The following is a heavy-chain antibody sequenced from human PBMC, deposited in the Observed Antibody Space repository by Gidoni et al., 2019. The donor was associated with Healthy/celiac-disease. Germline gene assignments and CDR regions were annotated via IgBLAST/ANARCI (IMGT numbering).Heavy chain of an antibody. V-gene: IGHV3-7*01. CDR3: AGSTYYFDY. D-gene: IGHD3-10*01. Sequence: EVQLVESGGGVVQPGGSLRLAVAASTFTFSNYWMTWIRQAPGKGLEWVAIIKQDGSEKYYVDSVKGRFTISRDNAKNSLYLQMNGLRAEDTAVYYCAGSTYYFDYWGQGTLVTVSS. J-gene: IGHJ4*02. CDR2: IKQDGSEK. CDR1: TFTFSNYW.